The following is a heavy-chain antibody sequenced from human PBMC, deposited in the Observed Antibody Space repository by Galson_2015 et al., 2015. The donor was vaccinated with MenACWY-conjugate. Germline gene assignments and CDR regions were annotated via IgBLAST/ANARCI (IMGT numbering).Heavy chain of an antibody. D-gene: IGHD6-13*01. J-gene: IGHJ1*01. Sequence: ETLSLTCSVSGGAIDSSDWWSWVRQPPGKGLEWIGEIYYSGKTNYKPSIRVRVTISLDENKGEFFLRLASVTAADTAFYFCARALSSSRTVWGQGIVVAVSS. CDR3: ARALSSSRTV. CDR2: IYYSGKT. V-gene: IGHV4-4*01. CDR1: GGAIDSSDW.